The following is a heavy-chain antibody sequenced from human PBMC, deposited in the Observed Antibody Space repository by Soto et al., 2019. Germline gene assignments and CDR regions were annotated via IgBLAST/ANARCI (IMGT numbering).Heavy chain of an antibody. J-gene: IGHJ6*03. Sequence: QVQLQQSGPGLVKPSQTLSLTCTVSGDSISSGPYYWSWIRQHPGKGLEWLGYIYYCGNTYYNPSLKRRLTISVDTSKNQFSLNLSSVTVADTAVYYCARSTVTATDFYYYYMDVWGKGTTVTVSS. CDR1: GDSISSGPYY. CDR2: IYYCGNT. D-gene: IGHD4-4*01. CDR3: ARSTVTATDFYYYYMDV. V-gene: IGHV4-31*03.